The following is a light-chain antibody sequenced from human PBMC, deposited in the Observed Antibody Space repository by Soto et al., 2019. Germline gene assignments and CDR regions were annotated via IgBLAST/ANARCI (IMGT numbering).Light chain of an antibody. J-gene: IGKJ5*01. CDR1: REISSS. V-gene: IGKV1-33*01. Sequence: DIQMTQSPSSVSASVGDRVTITCRASREISSSLAWYQQTPGKAPKLLIRRASSLETGVPSRFSGSGSGTDFTLTISSLQPEDFATYYCQQYDNLPLIFGQGTRLEIK. CDR3: QQYDNLPLI. CDR2: RAS.